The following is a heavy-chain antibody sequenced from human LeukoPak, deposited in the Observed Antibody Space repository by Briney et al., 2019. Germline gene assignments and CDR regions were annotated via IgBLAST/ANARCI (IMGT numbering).Heavy chain of an antibody. CDR3: AKDHSSGWYTNEYFQH. D-gene: IGHD6-19*01. CDR2: ISGSGGST. CDR1: GFTFSSYA. Sequence: GGSLRLSCAASGFTFSSYAMSWVRQAPGKGLEWVSAISGSGGSTYYADSVKGRFTISRDNSKNTLYLQMNSLRAEDTAVYYCAKDHSSGWYTNEYFQHWGQGTLVTVSS. J-gene: IGHJ1*01. V-gene: IGHV3-23*01.